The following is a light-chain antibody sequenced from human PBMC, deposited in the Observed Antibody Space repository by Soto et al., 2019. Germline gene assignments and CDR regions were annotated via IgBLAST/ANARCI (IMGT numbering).Light chain of an antibody. CDR3: RSYTTSSTHVV. CDR2: DVS. Sequence: QSALTQPASVSGSPGQSITISCTGTSSDVGSYNYVSWYQQYPGKAPKLMIYDVSNRPSGVSYRFSGSKSGNTASLTISGLQAEDEADYYCRSYTTSSTHVVFGGGTKLTGL. J-gene: IGLJ2*01. CDR1: SSDVGSYNY. V-gene: IGLV2-14*01.